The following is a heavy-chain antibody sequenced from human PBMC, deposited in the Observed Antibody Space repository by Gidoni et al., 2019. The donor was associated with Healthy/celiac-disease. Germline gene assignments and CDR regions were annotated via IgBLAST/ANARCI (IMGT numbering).Heavy chain of an antibody. CDR1: GFTFSSYA. CDR2: ISGSGGST. V-gene: IGHV3-23*01. D-gene: IGHD3-9*01. CDR3: AKDRLVIFQKQTEYYFDY. Sequence: EVQLLESGGGLVQPGGSLRLSCAASGFTFSSYAMSWVRQAPGKGLEGVSAISGSGGSTYYADSVKGRFTISRDNSKNTLYLQMNSLRAEDTAVYYCAKDRLVIFQKQTEYYFDYWGQGTLVTVSS. J-gene: IGHJ4*02.